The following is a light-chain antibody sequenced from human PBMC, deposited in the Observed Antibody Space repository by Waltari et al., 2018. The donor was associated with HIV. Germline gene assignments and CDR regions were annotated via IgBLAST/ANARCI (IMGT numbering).Light chain of an antibody. V-gene: IGKV4-1*01. CDR1: QSVLYSSHNKNY. Sequence: DIVMTQSPDSLAVSLGERATINCKSSQSVLYSSHNKNYLAWYQQKPGQPPKLLIYWASPREAGVPDRFSGSGSGTDFTLTISSLQAEDVAVYYCQQYYSTPYTFGQGTKLEIK. J-gene: IGKJ2*01. CDR3: QQYYSTPYT. CDR2: WAS.